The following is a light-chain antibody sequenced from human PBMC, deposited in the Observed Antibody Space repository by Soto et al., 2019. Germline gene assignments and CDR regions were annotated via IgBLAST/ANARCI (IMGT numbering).Light chain of an antibody. CDR3: SSYTRSDTLI. CDR1: INDIGGYNY. V-gene: IGLV2-14*03. J-gene: IGLJ2*01. Sequence: QSVLTQPASVSGSPGQSITISWTGTINDIGGYNYVSWYQQHPGKVPKLLIYDVSNRPSGVSGRFSGSKSGNTASLTIAGLQADDEADYHCSSYTRSDTLIFGGGTKLTVL. CDR2: DVS.